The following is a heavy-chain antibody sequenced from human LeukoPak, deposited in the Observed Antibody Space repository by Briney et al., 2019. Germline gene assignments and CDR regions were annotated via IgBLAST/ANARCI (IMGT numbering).Heavy chain of an antibody. CDR1: GFVFSKHG. D-gene: IGHD6-19*01. CDR3: ARPAVAGLRAGGYDY. CDR2: IRHDESVK. V-gene: IGHV3-30*02. Sequence: PGGSLRLSCAASGFVFSKHGMHWVRQAPGKGLEWVAFIRHDESVKHYAESVKGRFTISRDNAKNSLYLQMNSLRAEDTAVYYCARPAVAGLRAGGYDYWGQGTLVTVSS. J-gene: IGHJ4*02.